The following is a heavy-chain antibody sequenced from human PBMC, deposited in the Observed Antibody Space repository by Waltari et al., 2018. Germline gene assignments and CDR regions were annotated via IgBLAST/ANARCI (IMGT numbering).Heavy chain of an antibody. CDR3: AKAHFYDTTGYIEH. J-gene: IGHJ1*01. CDR1: GFVVNNYA. D-gene: IGHD3-22*01. Sequence: EVQVLESGGGLVQPGGSLRLTCSAPGFVVNNYAINWVRQAPGKGLEWVSGINGYGDKTYYADSVKGRFTLSRDNSRNTLSLQMNSLRAEDTAVYYCAKAHFYDTTGYIEHWGQGTLVTVSS. V-gene: IGHV3-23*01. CDR2: INGYGDKT.